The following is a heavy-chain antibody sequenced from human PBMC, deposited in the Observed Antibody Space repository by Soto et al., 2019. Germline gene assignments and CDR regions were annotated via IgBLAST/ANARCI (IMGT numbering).Heavy chain of an antibody. CDR2: ISYDGINE. CDR3: ARDRLRLGELSLIGYFDY. Sequence: QVQLVEPGGSVVQPGRSLRLSCEASGFTFTSYAMHWVRQAPGKGLEWVAVISYDGINEYYADSVKGRFTISRDNSKNTLFLQMSSLRVGDTAVYYCARDRLRLGELSLIGYFDYWGQGTLVTVSS. V-gene: IGHV3-30*15. D-gene: IGHD3-16*02. CDR1: GFTFTSYA. J-gene: IGHJ4*02.